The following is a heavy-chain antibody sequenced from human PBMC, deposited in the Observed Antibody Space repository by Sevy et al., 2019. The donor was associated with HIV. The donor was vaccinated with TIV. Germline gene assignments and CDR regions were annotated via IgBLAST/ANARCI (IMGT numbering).Heavy chain of an antibody. V-gene: IGHV4-59*01. Sequence: SETLSLTCTVSGGSISSYYWSWIRHPPGKGLEWIGYIYYSGSTNYNPSLKSRVTISVDTSKNQFSLKLSSVTAADTAVYYCARADYDFWSGYPYWGQGTLVTVSS. D-gene: IGHD3-3*01. CDR2: IYYSGST. CDR3: ARADYDFWSGYPY. J-gene: IGHJ4*02. CDR1: GGSISSYY.